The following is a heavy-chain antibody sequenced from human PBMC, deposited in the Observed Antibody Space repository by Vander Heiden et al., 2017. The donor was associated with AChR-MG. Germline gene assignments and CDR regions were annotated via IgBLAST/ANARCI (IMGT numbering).Heavy chain of an antibody. CDR3: ARDTTFWYFDL. CDR1: GGSINNNSYS. CDR2: MQYSGST. J-gene: IGHJ2*01. D-gene: IGHD1-1*01. V-gene: IGHV4-39*02. Sequence: QLQLQESGPGLVGPSETLSRTCTVSGGSINNNSYSWGWIRQSPGKGLEWIGSMQYSGSTYYNPSLKTRVTISVDTSKNQFSLRLRSVTAADTAFYYCARDTTFWYFDLWGRGTLVTVSS.